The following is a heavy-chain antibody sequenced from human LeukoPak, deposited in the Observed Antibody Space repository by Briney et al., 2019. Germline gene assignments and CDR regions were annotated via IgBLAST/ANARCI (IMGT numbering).Heavy chain of an antibody. CDR3: ARDGGFWSGYIDY. V-gene: IGHV1-69*04. J-gene: IGHJ4*02. D-gene: IGHD3-3*01. CDR1: GYTFTSYY. CDR2: IIPILGIA. Sequence: ASVKVSCKASGYTFTSYYMHWVRQAPGQGLEWMGRIIPILGIANYAQKFQGRVTITADKSTSTAYMELSSLRSEDTAVYYCARDGGFWSGYIDYWGQGALVTVSS.